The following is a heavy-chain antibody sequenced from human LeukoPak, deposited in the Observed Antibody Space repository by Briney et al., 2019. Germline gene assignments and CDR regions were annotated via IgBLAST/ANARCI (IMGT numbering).Heavy chain of an antibody. Sequence: PGGSLRLSCAASGFTFSSYGMHWVRQAPGKGLEWVAFIRHDGSNKYYADSVKGRFTISRDNSKNTLYLQMNSLRAEDTAVYYCAKPYYYDSSGYPPDAFDIWGQGTMVTVSS. CDR1: GFTFSSYG. D-gene: IGHD3-22*01. CDR2: IRHDGSNK. CDR3: AKPYYYDSSGYPPDAFDI. V-gene: IGHV3-30*02. J-gene: IGHJ3*02.